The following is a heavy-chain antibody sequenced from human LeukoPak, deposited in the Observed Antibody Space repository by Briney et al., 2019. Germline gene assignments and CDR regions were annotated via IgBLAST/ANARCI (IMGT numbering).Heavy chain of an antibody. CDR3: ARGGRDETTWYN. CDR1: GFSFSDFC. CDR2: IKQDGSNK. D-gene: IGHD6-13*01. J-gene: IGHJ4*02. Sequence: GGSLRLSCAASGFSFSDFCMSWVRQAPGKGLEWVANIKQDGSNKYYVDSVKGRFTISRDNAKNSLYLQMNSLRAEDTALYYCARGGRDETTWYNWGQGTLVTVSS. V-gene: IGHV3-7*01.